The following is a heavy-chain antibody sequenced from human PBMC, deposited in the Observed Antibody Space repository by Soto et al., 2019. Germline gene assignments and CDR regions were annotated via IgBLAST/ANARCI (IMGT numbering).Heavy chain of an antibody. J-gene: IGHJ4*02. D-gene: IGHD3-10*01. CDR3: ARDPKKGITMARDSRGML. CDR2: IYYSGST. Sequence: QVQLQESGPGLVKPSQTLSLTCTVSGGSISSGGYYWSWIRQHPGKGLEWIGYIYYSGSTYYNPSLKSRVTISVDTSKNQFSLKLSSVTAADTAVYYCARDPKKGITMARDSRGMLRGQGTLVTVSS. CDR1: GGSISSGGYY. V-gene: IGHV4-31*03.